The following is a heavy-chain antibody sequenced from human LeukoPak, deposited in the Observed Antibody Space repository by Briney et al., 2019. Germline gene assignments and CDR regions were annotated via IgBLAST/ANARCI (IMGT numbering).Heavy chain of an antibody. Sequence: SVKVSCKASGGTFSSYAISWVRQAPGQGLEWMGGIIPIFGTANYAQKFQGRVTITRNTSISTAYMELSSLRSEDTAVYYCARSDYDILTGYHYYYYYYMDVWGKGTTVTVSS. D-gene: IGHD3-9*01. CDR3: ARSDYDILTGYHYYYYYYMDV. CDR1: GGTFSSYA. CDR2: IIPIFGTA. V-gene: IGHV1-69*05. J-gene: IGHJ6*03.